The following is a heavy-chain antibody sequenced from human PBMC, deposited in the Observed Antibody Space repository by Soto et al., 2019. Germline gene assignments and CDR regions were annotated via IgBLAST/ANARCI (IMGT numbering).Heavy chain of an antibody. D-gene: IGHD3-3*01. CDR2: IRSKAYGGTT. Sequence: GGSLRLSCAASGFTFSSYAMSWVRQAPGKGLEWVGFIRSKAYGGTTEYAASVKGRFTISRDDSKSIAYLQMNSLKTEDTAVDYWTSADFWSGHRYGMDVWGQGTTVTVSS. CDR3: TSADFWSGHRYGMDV. J-gene: IGHJ6*02. V-gene: IGHV3-49*04. CDR1: GFTFSSYA.